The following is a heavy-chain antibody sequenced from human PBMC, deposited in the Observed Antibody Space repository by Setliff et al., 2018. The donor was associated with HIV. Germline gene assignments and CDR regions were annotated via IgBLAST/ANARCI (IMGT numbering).Heavy chain of an antibody. V-gene: IGHV3-48*01. J-gene: IGHJ4*02. CDR3: ARPHYYDSNGYYQAFDN. D-gene: IGHD3-22*01. CDR2: ISSISTTT. Sequence: RLSCEASGFTFSDYSMNWVRQAPGKGLEWISYISSISTTTHYADSVKGRFTITRDNAKDSLYLQMNSLRAEDTAVYFCARPHYYDSNGYYQAFDNWGQGTPVTVSS. CDR1: GFTFSDYS.